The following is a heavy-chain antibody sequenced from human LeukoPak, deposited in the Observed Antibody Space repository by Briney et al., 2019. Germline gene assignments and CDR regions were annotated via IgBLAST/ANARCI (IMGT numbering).Heavy chain of an antibody. CDR2: IYTSGST. Sequence: SETLSLTCTVSGGSISSYYWSWIRQPAGKGLEWIGRIYTSGSTNYNPSLKSRVTMSVDTSKNQFSLKLSSVTAADTATFGYCSGGSCYWGSWFDPWGQGTLVTVSS. D-gene: IGHD2-15*01. V-gene: IGHV4-4*07. J-gene: IGHJ5*02. CDR3: CSGGSCYWGSWFDP. CDR1: GGSISSYY.